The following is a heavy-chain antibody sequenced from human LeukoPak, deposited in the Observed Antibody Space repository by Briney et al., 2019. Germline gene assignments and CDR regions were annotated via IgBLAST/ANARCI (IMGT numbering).Heavy chain of an antibody. V-gene: IGHV1-69*04. CDR3: ARGAYRCSGGSCSHY. D-gene: IGHD2-15*01. J-gene: IGHJ4*02. CDR1: GGTFSSYA. CDR2: IIPILGIA. Sequence: ASVKVSCKASGGTFSSYAIRWVRQAPGQGLEWMGRIIPILGIANYAQKFQGRVTITADKSTSTAYMELSSLRSEDTAVYYCARGAYRCSGGSCSHYWGQGTLVTVSS.